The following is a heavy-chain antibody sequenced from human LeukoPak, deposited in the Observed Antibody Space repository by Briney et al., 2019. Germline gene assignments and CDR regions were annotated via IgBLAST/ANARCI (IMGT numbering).Heavy chain of an antibody. Sequence: PSGGSLRLSCAASGFTFSSYAMSWVRQAPGKGLEWVSAISGSGGSTYYADSVKGRFTISRDNSKNTLYLQINSLRAEDTAIYYCARQLGYCSAGTCYFDYWGQGTLVTVSS. J-gene: IGHJ4*02. CDR3: ARQLGYCSAGTCYFDY. V-gene: IGHV3-23*01. D-gene: IGHD2-15*01. CDR1: GFTFSSYA. CDR2: ISGSGGST.